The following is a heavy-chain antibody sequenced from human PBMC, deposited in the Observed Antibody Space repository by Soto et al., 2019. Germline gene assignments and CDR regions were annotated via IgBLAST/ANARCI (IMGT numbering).Heavy chain of an antibody. CDR2: MNPGSGDT. D-gene: IGHD3-16*01. J-gene: IGHJ5*02. CDR3: ARRATFGSLNWFDP. CDR1: GYSFTNTD. V-gene: IGHV1-8*01. Sequence: ASVKVSCKASGYSFTNTDVSWVRQATGQGLEWMGWMNPGSGDTGYAQKFQGRVTMTRDISIATAYMELSSLRSDDTAIYYCARRATFGSLNWFDPWGKGTLVTVPQ.